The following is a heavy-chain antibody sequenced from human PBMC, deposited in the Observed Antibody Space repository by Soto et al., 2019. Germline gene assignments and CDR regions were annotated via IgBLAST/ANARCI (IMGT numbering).Heavy chain of an antibody. CDR1: GYSFTSYS. CDR3: ARPRSSSRNYYGMDV. Sequence: PGESLKISCKGSGYSFTSYSITWVRQMPGKGLEWMGRIDPSDSYTNYSPSFQGHVTISADKSISTAYLQWNSLKASDTAMYYCARPRSSSRNYYGMDVWGQGTTVTVSS. CDR2: IDPSDSYT. V-gene: IGHV5-10-1*01. D-gene: IGHD6-13*01. J-gene: IGHJ6*02.